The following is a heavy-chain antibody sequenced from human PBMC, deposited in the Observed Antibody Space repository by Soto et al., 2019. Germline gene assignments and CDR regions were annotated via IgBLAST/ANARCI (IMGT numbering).Heavy chain of an antibody. Sequence: QVQMQESGPGLVKPSETLSLTCTVSGGSISSYYRRWIRQPPGKGLEWIGFIFYSGSTSYNPSLKSRVTISIDTSEYQFSLKLNSVTAADTAVYYCASMIGDPVLSFDSWGQGTLVAVSS. CDR2: IFYSGST. CDR3: ASMIGDPVLSFDS. CDR1: GGSISSYY. J-gene: IGHJ5*01. V-gene: IGHV4-59*01. D-gene: IGHD3-10*02.